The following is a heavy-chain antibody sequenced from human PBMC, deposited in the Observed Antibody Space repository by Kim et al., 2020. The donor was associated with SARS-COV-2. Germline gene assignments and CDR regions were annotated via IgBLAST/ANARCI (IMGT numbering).Heavy chain of an antibody. Sequence: GGSLRLSCAASGFTFSSYSMNWVRQAPGKGLEWVSSISSSSSYIYYADSVKGRFTISRDNAKNSLYLQMNSLRAEDTAVYYCARDEAPDYDFWSGPPNTLDYWGQGTLVTVSS. D-gene: IGHD3-3*01. J-gene: IGHJ4*02. CDR2: ISSSSSYI. CDR1: GFTFSSYS. CDR3: ARDEAPDYDFWSGPPNTLDY. V-gene: IGHV3-21*01.